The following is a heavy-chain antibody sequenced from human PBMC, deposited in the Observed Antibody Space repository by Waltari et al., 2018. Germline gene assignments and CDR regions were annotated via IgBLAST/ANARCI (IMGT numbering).Heavy chain of an antibody. CDR3: ARGIWQQLAHFDS. J-gene: IGHJ4*02. V-gene: IGHV4-39*01. D-gene: IGHD6-13*01. Sequence: QLHLQLSGPGLVKPSETLSPTCAVSGTSVTPTHHFWGWIRQPPGKRLERIGRIYFPGSTDYNPSLKSRVTISRDTSRNQFSLNLRSVTAAYTAVYYCARGIWQQLAHFDSWGQETLVTVSS. CDR1: GTSVTPTHHF. CDR2: IYFPGST.